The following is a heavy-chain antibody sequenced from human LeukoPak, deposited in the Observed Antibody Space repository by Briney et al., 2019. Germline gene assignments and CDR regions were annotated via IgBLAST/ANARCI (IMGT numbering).Heavy chain of an antibody. J-gene: IGHJ4*02. CDR3: ARDLFYDSSRWVGYY. CDR2: ISGKSGDT. V-gene: IGHV1-18*01. Sequence: ASVKVSCKASGYTFTSYGISWVRQAPGQGLEWMGWISGKSGDTKYAQKVQGRVTMTTDTSTSTAYMELRSLRSDDTAVYYCARDLFYDSSRWVGYYWGQGTLVTVSS. D-gene: IGHD3-22*01. CDR1: GYTFTSYG.